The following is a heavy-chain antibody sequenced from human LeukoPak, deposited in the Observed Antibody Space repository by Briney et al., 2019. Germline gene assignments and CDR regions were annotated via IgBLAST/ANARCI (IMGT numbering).Heavy chain of an antibody. CDR3: AREKDIVVVPAAIREGGWFDP. J-gene: IGHJ5*02. CDR2: IYYSGST. D-gene: IGHD2-2*02. Sequence: PSQTLSLTCTVSGGSISSGDYYWSWIRQPPGKGLEWIGYIYYSGSTYYNPSLKSRVTISVDTSKNQSSLKLSSVTAADTAVYYCAREKDIVVVPAAIREGGWFDPWGQGTLVTVSS. CDR1: GGSISSGDYY. V-gene: IGHV4-30-4*08.